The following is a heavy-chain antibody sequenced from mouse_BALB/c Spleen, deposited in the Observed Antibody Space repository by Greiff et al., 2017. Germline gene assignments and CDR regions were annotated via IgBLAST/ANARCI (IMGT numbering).Heavy chain of an antibody. D-gene: IGHD3-1*01. J-gene: IGHJ4*01. Sequence: QVQLKESGPGLVAPSQSLSITCTVSGFSLSRYSVHWVRQPPGKGLEWLGMIWGGGSTDYNSALKSRMSISKDNSKSQVFLKMNSLQTDDTAMYYCARIPQLGLLPYAMDYWGQGTSVTVSS. V-gene: IGHV2-6-4*01. CDR2: IWGGGST. CDR1: GFSLSRYS. CDR3: ARIPQLGLLPYAMDY.